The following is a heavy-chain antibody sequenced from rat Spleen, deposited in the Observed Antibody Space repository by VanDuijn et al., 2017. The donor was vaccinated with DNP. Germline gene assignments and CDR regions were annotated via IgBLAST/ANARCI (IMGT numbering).Heavy chain of an antibody. CDR3: STRGAY. V-gene: IGHV5S10*01. CDR2: IIYDGSRT. CDR1: GFTFSDFP. J-gene: IGHJ3*01. Sequence: EVQLVESGGGLVQPGGSMKLSCAASGFTFSDFPMAWVRQAPKKGLEWVATIIYDGSRTHYRDSVKGRFTISRDNAESTLYLQMDSLRSEDTATYYCSTRGAYWGQGTLVTVSS.